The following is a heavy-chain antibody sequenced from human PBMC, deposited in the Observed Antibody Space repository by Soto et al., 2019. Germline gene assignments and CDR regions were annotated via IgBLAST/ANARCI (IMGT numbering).Heavy chain of an antibody. V-gene: IGHV3-30-3*01. J-gene: IGHJ4*02. CDR2: ISYDGSNK. D-gene: IGHD5-18*01. CDR3: ARDLRGYSYGYEDY. CDR1: GFTFSSCA. Sequence: PGGSLRLSCAASGFTFSSCAMHRVRQAPGKGLEWVAVISYDGSNKYYADSVKGRFTISRDNSKNTLYLQMNSLRAEDTAVYYCARDLRGYSYGYEDYWGQGTLVTVSS.